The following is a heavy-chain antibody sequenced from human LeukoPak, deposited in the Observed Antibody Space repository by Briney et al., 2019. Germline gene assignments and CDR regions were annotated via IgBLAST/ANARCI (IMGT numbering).Heavy chain of an antibody. V-gene: IGHV1-18*01. J-gene: IGHJ6*03. CDR2: ISAYNGNT. Sequence: ASVKVSCKASGYTFTSYGISWVRQAPGQGLEWMGWISAYNGNTNYAQKLQGRVTMTTDTSTSTAYMELRSLRSDDTAVYYCARDGTQLGRYFDWLPRGYYYYYMDVWGKGTTVTVSS. CDR3: ARDGTQLGRYFDWLPRGYYYYYMDV. D-gene: IGHD3-9*01. CDR1: GYTFTSYG.